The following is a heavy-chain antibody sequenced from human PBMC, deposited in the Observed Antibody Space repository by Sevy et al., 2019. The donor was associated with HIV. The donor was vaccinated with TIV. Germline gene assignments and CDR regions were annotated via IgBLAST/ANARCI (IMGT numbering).Heavy chain of an antibody. Sequence: GGSLRLSCAASGFTFSSYWMSWVRQAPGKGLEWVANIKQDGSEKYYVDSVKGRFTISRDNAKNSLYLQMNSRRAEDTAVYYCARGDSNLRGYSYGTYYFDYWGQGTLVTVSS. CDR2: IKQDGSEK. CDR1: GFTFSSYW. V-gene: IGHV3-7*04. J-gene: IGHJ4*02. D-gene: IGHD5-18*01. CDR3: ARGDSNLRGYSYGTYYFDY.